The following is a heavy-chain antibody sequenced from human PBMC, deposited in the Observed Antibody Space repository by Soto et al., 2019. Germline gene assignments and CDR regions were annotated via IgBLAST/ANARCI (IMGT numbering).Heavy chain of an antibody. CDR1: GFTFSSYA. J-gene: IGHJ6*02. CDR2: ISYDGSNK. CDR3: AREYEVARLTYYYYGMDV. Sequence: GGSLRLSCAASGFTFSSYAMHWVRQAPGKGLEWVAVISYDGSNKYYADSVKGRFTISRDNSKNTRYLQMNSLRAEDTAVYYCAREYEVARLTYYYYGMDVWGQGTTVTVSS. V-gene: IGHV3-30-3*01. D-gene: IGHD2-15*01.